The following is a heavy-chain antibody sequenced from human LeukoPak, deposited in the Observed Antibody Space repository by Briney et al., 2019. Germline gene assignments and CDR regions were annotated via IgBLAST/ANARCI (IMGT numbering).Heavy chain of an antibody. J-gene: IGHJ5*02. V-gene: IGHV4-39*01. CDR3: ARQDPHSYYDFWSGYLNWFDP. CDR1: GGSISSSSYY. D-gene: IGHD3-3*01. Sequence: TSETLSLTCTVSGGSISSSSYYWGWIRQPPGKGLEWIGSIYYSGSTYYNPSLKSRVTISVDTSKNQFSLKLSSVTAADTAVYYCARQDPHSYYDFWSGYLNWFDPWGQGTLVTVSS. CDR2: IYYSGST.